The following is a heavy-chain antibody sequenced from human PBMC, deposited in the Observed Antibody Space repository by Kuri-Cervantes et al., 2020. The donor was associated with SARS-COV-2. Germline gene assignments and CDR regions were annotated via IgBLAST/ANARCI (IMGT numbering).Heavy chain of an antibody. CDR2: IKSKAYGETA. CDR1: GFIFGDYA. J-gene: IGHJ4*02. D-gene: IGHD3-3*01. Sequence: GESLKISCSVSGFIFGDYAMGWFRQAPGKGLEWVGFIKSKAYGETAEYAASVKGRFTISRDDSKTIAYLQMNSLKTEDTAVYYCTRMSTQYYDFWSGGYRDFDYWGQGTLVTVSS. CDR3: TRMSTQYYDFWSGGYRDFDY. V-gene: IGHV3-49*03.